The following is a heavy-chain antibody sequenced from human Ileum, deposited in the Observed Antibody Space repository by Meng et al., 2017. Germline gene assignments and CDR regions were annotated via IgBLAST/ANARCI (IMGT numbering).Heavy chain of an antibody. V-gene: IGHV6-1*01. CDR2: TYYRSKWYN. CDR3: ARDGGAAPDYFDY. J-gene: IGHJ4*02. Sequence: QVQLQQSGPGLVMHSQTLSLSCAISGDSVSSNSAAWNWIRQSPSRCLEWLGRTYYRSKWYNNYAVSVRSRISINPDTSKNQFSLQLNSVTPEDTAVYYCARDGGAAPDYFDYWGQGTLVTVSS. D-gene: IGHD3-16*01. CDR1: GDSVSSNSAA.